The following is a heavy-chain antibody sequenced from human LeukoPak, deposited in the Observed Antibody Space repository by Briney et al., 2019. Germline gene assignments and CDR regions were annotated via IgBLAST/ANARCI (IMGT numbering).Heavy chain of an antibody. CDR2: IYYSGST. J-gene: IGHJ4*02. CDR3: ARHVEIAVAGPIDY. V-gene: IGHV4-39*01. Sequence: ETLSRTCTVSGGSISSSRDYWCWIRQPPGKGLEGIGSIYYSGSTYYNPSLKSRVTISVDTSKNQFSLKLSSVTAADTAVYYCARHVEIAVAGPIDYWGQGTLVTVSS. CDR1: GGSISSSRDY. D-gene: IGHD6-19*01.